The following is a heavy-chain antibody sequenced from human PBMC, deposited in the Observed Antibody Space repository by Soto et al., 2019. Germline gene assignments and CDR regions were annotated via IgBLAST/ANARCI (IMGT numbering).Heavy chain of an antibody. Sequence: GGSLRLSCAAFGFTVSDNYMSWVRQAPGKRLEWVSVIYSSGSTYYPDSVKGRFTISRDNSNNILYLQMNSLRVEDTAVYYCAKETYSGPLDYWGQGTLVTVSS. J-gene: IGHJ4*02. CDR3: AKETYSGPLDY. D-gene: IGHD2-15*01. CDR1: GFTVSDNY. V-gene: IGHV3-66*01. CDR2: IYSSGST.